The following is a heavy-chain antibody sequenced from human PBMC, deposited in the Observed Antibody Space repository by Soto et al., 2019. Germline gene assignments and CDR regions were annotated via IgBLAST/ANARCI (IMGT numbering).Heavy chain of an antibody. J-gene: IGHJ6*02. CDR3: PKAATYYYDSSGYSLDYYYCMDV. CDR2: ISGSGGST. D-gene: IGHD3-22*01. V-gene: IGHV3-23*01. CDR1: GFTLSSYA. Sequence: GGSLRLSCAASGFTLSSYAMSWVRQAPGKGLELVSAISGSGGSTYYAYSVKGRLTISRDNSKNTLYLQMNSLRAEDTAVYYGPKAATYYYDSSGYSLDYYYCMDVWVPGTTVTV.